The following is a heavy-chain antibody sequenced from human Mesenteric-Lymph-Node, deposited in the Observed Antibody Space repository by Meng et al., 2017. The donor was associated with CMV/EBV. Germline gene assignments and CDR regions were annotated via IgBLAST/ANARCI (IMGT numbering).Heavy chain of an antibody. J-gene: IGHJ3*02. D-gene: IGHD3-10*01. CDR2: IIPIIGST. Sequence: SVKVSCKASGGTSSNFAISWVRQAPGQGLEWMGGIIPIIGSTNYAQKFQGRVTISADKSTSTAYMELSSLRSEDTAVYYCARVREMVRGVIISAFDIWGQGTMVTVSS. V-gene: IGHV1-69*06. CDR3: ARVREMVRGVIISAFDI. CDR1: GGTSSNFA.